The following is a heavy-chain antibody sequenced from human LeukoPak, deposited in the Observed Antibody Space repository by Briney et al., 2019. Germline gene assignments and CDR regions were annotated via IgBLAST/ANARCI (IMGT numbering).Heavy chain of an antibody. CDR1: GVTFSSYT. D-gene: IGHD4-23*01. CDR3: ASDGDTVLTRGYYYYMDV. V-gene: IGHV3-21*01. CDR2: ITSSSSYI. Sequence: GGSLRLSCAASGVTFSSYTMNWVRQAPGKGPEWVSSITSSSSYIYYADSVKGRFTISRDNARNSLYLQMNSLRAEDTALYYCASDGDTVLTRGYYYYMDVWGKGTTVTVSS. J-gene: IGHJ6*03.